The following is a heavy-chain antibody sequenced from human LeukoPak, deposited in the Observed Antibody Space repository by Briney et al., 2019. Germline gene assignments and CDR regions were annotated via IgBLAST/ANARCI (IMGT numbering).Heavy chain of an antibody. D-gene: IGHD3-22*01. J-gene: IGHJ4*02. CDR3: ARGSTYYDSSGQVPFDY. Sequence: GGSLRPSCAASGFTFSSYSMNWVRQTPGKGLEWGSYISGSSSTIYYADSVKGRFTISRDNGKNTLYLQMNSLRAEDTAVYYCARGSTYYDSSGQVPFDYWGQGTLVTVSS. CDR2: ISGSSSTI. V-gene: IGHV3-48*01. CDR1: GFTFSSYS.